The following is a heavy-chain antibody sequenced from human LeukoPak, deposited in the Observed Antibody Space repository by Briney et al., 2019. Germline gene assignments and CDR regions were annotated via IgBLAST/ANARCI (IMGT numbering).Heavy chain of an antibody. CDR2: ISYDGSNK. CDR1: GFTFSSYA. J-gene: IGHJ6*02. D-gene: IGHD3-16*01. Sequence: SLRLSCXASGFTFSSYAMHWVRQAPGKGLEWVAVISYDGSNKYYADSVKGRFTISRDNSKNTLYLQMNSLRAEDTAVYYCARVGGYYYYGMDVWGQGTTVTVSS. CDR3: ARVGGYYYYGMDV. V-gene: IGHV3-30-3*01.